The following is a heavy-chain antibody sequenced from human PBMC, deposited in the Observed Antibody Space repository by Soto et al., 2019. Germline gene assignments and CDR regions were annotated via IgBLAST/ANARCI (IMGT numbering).Heavy chain of an antibody. CDR3: ARDVLLVVVSATRAAGWLDP. J-gene: IGHJ5*02. D-gene: IGHD2-15*01. CDR2: SIPIFGTS. Sequence: QLQLVQSGAEVKKPGSSVNVSCKTSGGSFSSNTITWVRQAPGQGLEWMGGSIPIFGTSNYAQKFQGRVTITADESTTTVYMELSRLRYEDTAVYYCARDVLLVVVSATRAAGWLDPWGQGTLVTVSS. V-gene: IGHV1-69*01. CDR1: GGSFSSNT.